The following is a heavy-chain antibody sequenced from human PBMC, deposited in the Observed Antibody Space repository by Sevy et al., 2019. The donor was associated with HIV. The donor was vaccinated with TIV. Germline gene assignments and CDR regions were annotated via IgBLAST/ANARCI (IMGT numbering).Heavy chain of an antibody. V-gene: IGHV4-39*01. Sequence: SETLSLICTVSGGSITSSSYYWGWIRQPPGKGLEWIGSSGTTYHNPSLKSRVTISIDTSKTQFSLNLSSVTVAATAVYYCARLPYGDYVNYFDCWGQGTLVTVSS. CDR2: SGTT. J-gene: IGHJ4*02. D-gene: IGHD4-17*01. CDR1: GGSITSSSYY. CDR3: ARLPYGDYVNYFDC.